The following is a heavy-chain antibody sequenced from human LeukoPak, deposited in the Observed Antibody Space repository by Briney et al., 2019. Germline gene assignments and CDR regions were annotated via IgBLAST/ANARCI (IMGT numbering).Heavy chain of an antibody. CDR1: GFTFSRYW. D-gene: IGHD5-18*01. V-gene: IGHV3-7*01. CDR3: ARELPDTTMVGFDY. CDR2: IKQDGSEK. J-gene: IGHJ4*02. Sequence: GGSLRLSCAASGFTFSRYWMSWVRQAPGKGLEWVASIKQDGSEKYYVDSVKGRFTISRDNTKNSLYLQMNSLRAEDTAVYYCARELPDTTMVGFDYWGQGTLVTVSS.